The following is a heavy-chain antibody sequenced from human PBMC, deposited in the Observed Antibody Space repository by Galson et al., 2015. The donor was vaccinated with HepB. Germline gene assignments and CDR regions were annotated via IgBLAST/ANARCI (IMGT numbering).Heavy chain of an antibody. Sequence: SLRLSCAASGFTFSSYAMHWVRQAPGEGLEWVAAIWYDGSDKYYADSVKGRFTISRDNSKNTLNLQMNSLRAEDTAVYYCATDRERDGNNAGFDYWGQGTLVIVSS. CDR2: IWYDGSDK. V-gene: IGHV3-33*01. CDR3: ATDRERDGNNAGFDY. D-gene: IGHD5-24*01. CDR1: GFTFSSYA. J-gene: IGHJ4*02.